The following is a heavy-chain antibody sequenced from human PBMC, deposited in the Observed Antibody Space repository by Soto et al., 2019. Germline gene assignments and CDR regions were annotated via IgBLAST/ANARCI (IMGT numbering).Heavy chain of an antibody. CDR2: IRSKAYDGTT. Sequence: GGSLRLSCTASGFTFGDYAMSWFRQAPGKGLEWVGFIRSKAYDGTTEYAASVKGRFTISRDDSKSIAYLQMNSLKTEDTAVYYCTRKQLVYYPWFDPWGQGTLVTVSS. V-gene: IGHV3-49*03. CDR3: TRKQLVYYPWFDP. J-gene: IGHJ5*02. D-gene: IGHD6-13*01. CDR1: GFTFGDYA.